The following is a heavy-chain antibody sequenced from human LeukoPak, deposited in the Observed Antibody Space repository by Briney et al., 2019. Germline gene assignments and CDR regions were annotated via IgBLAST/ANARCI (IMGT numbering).Heavy chain of an antibody. CDR2: IYSGGST. Sequence: GGSLRLSCAASGFTVSSNYMSWVRQAPGKGLEWISVIYSGGSTHYADSVKGRFTISRDNSKNSLYLQMNSLRAEDTAVYYCARDEIVATTKANYYYYMDVWGKGTTVTISS. CDR3: ARDEIVATTKANYYYYMDV. J-gene: IGHJ6*03. D-gene: IGHD5-12*01. CDR1: GFTVSSNY. V-gene: IGHV3-53*01.